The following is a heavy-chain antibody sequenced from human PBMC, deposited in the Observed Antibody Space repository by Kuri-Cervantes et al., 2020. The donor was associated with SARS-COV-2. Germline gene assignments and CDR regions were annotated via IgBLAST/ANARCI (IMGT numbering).Heavy chain of an antibody. CDR1: GYTFTSYG. J-gene: IGHJ6*02. Sequence: ASVKVSCKASGYTFTSYGISWVRQAPGQGLEWMGWISAYNGNTNYAQKLQGRVTMTTDTSTGTAYMDLTSLRYEDTAIYYCARFRPNPRFLEWSRTPKLDYQYYYVMDVWGQGTTVTVSS. V-gene: IGHV1-18*01. CDR3: ARFRPNPRFLEWSRTPKLDYQYYYVMDV. D-gene: IGHD3-3*01. CDR2: ISAYNGNT.